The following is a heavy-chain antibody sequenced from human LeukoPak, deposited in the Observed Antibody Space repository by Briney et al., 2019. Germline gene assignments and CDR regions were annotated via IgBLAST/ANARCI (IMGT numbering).Heavy chain of an antibody. D-gene: IGHD3-22*01. J-gene: IGHJ4*02. CDR3: AKRGVVIRVILVGFHKEANYFDS. CDR1: GFTFSSYW. V-gene: IGHV3-7*03. CDR2: IKQDGSEK. Sequence: GGSLRLSCAASGFTFSSYWMSWVRQAPGKGLEWVANIKQDGSEKYYVDSVKGRFTISRDNAKNSLYLQMNSLRVEDTAVYFCAKRGVVIRVILVGFHKEANYFDSWGQGALVTVSS.